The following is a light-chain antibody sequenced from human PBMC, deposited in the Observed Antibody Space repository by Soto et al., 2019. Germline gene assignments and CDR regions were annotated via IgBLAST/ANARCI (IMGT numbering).Light chain of an antibody. V-gene: IGLV2-14*03. CDR3: SSYTTSNTRQIV. CDR1: SSDVGGYNY. Sequence: QSLLTQPASVSGSPGQSITISCTGTSSDVGGYNYVSWYQHHPGKAPKLMIFDVSNRPSGVSNRFSGSKSGNTASLTISGXXPEDEADYYCSSYTTSNTRQIVFGTGTKVTV. CDR2: DVS. J-gene: IGLJ1*01.